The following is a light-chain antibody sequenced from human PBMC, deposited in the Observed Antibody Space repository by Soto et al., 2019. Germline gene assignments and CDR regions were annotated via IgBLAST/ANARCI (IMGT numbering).Light chain of an antibody. CDR1: QSISSW. V-gene: IGKV1-5*03. Sequence: DIQMTQSPSTLSASVGDRVTITCRASQSISSWLAWYQQKPGKAPKLLIYKASYLQSWVPSTFSGSGSGTEFTLTISSLQPDDFATNYCQQYKSSSRTFGQGNKVDIK. CDR3: QQYKSSSRT. CDR2: KAS. J-gene: IGKJ1*01.